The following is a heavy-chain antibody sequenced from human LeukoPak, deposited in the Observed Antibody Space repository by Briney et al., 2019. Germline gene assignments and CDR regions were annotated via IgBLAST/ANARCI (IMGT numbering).Heavy chain of an antibody. Sequence: ASVKVSCKASGYTFTSYAMHWVRQAPGQRLEWMGWINAGNGNTKYSQKFQGRVTITRGTSASTAYMELSSLRSEDTAVYYCARDSIAVAGWFDPWGQGTLVTVSS. CDR2: INAGNGNT. CDR3: ARDSIAVAGWFDP. CDR1: GYTFTSYA. V-gene: IGHV1-3*01. D-gene: IGHD6-19*01. J-gene: IGHJ5*02.